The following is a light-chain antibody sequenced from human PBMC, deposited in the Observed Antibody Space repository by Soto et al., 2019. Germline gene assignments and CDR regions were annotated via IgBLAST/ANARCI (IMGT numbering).Light chain of an antibody. J-gene: IGKJ1*01. Sequence: EIVLTQSPGTLSLSPGERATLSCRASQSVSSSYLAWYQQKPGQAPRLLIYGASSRATGIPDRFSGSGSGTDFTLTISRLEPEDFAVYYCQQYVSSLEGWTYGQGTKVEIK. CDR3: QQYVSSLEGWT. CDR1: QSVSSSY. CDR2: GAS. V-gene: IGKV3-20*01.